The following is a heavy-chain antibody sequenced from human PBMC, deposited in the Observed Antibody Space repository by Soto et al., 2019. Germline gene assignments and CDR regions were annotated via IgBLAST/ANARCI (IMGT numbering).Heavy chain of an antibody. CDR3: ARPGIAAAGAQGNFQH. V-gene: IGHV4-39*01. CDR1: GGSISSSSYY. CDR2: IYYSGST. J-gene: IGHJ1*01. D-gene: IGHD6-13*01. Sequence: SETLSLTCTVSGGSISSSSYYWGWIRQPPGKGLEWIGSIYYSGSTYYNPSLKSRVTISVDTAKNQFSLKLSSVTAADTAVYYCARPGIAAAGAQGNFQHWGQGTLVTVSS.